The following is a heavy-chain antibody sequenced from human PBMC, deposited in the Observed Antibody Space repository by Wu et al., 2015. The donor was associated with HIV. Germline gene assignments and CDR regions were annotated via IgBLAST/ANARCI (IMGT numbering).Heavy chain of an antibody. CDR2: INPSDYFT. CDR3: TRDQHCRGDGGRLLFDY. Sequence: QVQLVQSGAEVKKPGASVKISCKTSGYTFTDYHMHWVRQAPGQTLEWMGIINPSDYFTNYAQKFQGRFTVTRDVSTSTFYMELSSLNSEDTAIYYCTRDQHCRGDGGRLLFDYVGPGNPGHRLL. D-gene: IGHD7-27*01. V-gene: IGHV1-46*03. J-gene: IGHJ4*02. CDR1: GYTFTDYH.